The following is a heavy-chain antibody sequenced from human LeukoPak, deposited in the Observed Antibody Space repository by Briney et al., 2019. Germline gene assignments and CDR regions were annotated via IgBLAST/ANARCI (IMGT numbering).Heavy chain of an antibody. CDR2: ISAYNGNT. D-gene: IGHD3-10*01. J-gene: IGHJ5*02. CDR3: ARDEKGGITMVRGVIKGVWFDP. CDR1: GYTFTSYG. V-gene: IGHV1-18*01. Sequence: GASVKVSCKASGYTFTSYGISWVRQAPGQGLEWMGWISAYNGNTNYAQKLQGRVTMTTDTSTSTAYMGLRSLRSDDTAVYYCARDEKGGITMVRGVIKGVWFDPWGQGTLVTVSS.